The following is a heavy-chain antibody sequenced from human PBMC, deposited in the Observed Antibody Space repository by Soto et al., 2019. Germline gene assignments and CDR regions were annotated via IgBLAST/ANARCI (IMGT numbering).Heavy chain of an antibody. CDR2: ISAAGDP. J-gene: IGHJ6*02. V-gene: IGHV3-13*05. CDR3: ARTDRDFYGLDV. Sequence: EVQLVESGGGLVQPGGSLRLSCEASGFTFRNYDMHWVRQGTGKGLEWVSGISAAGDPDYADSVEGRFTISRENAKNSFFLQMNRLRVGDTAVYYCARTDRDFYGLDVWGQGTTVIVSS. CDR1: GFTFRNYD.